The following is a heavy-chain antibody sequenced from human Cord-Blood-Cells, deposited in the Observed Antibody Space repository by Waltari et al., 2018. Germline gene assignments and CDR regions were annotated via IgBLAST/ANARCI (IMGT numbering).Heavy chain of an antibody. Sequence: QVQLVQSGAEVKKPGASVKVSCKASGYTFTGYYMHWVRQAPGQGLEWMGWINPNRGGTNYAQKFKGRVTMTRDTSISTAYMELSRLRSDDTAVYYCASLGDIAADAFDIWGQGTMVTVSS. CDR1: GYTFTGYY. V-gene: IGHV1-2*02. D-gene: IGHD6-13*01. CDR3: ASLGDIAADAFDI. J-gene: IGHJ3*02. CDR2: INPNRGGT.